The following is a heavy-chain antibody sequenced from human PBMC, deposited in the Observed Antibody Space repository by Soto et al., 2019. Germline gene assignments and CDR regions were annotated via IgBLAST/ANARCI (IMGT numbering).Heavy chain of an antibody. CDR2: VSGSGGST. D-gene: IGHD6-19*01. J-gene: IGHJ5*02. V-gene: IGHV3-23*01. CDR1: GFTFSSSA. Sequence: EVQLLDSGGGLVQPGGSLRLSCAASGFTFSSSAMSWVRQAPGKGLEWVSAVSGSGGSTYYADSVRGRFTFSRDDSTNPLYLQMNSLRAEDTAISLWARCTVDTIVTSGWCHDIDHWGQGTLVTVSS. CDR3: ARCTVDTIVTSGWCHDIDH.